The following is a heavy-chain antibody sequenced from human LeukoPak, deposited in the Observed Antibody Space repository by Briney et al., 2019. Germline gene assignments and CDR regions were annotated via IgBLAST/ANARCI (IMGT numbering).Heavy chain of an antibody. CDR1: GGSIMVAAYS. CDR2: IYYSGST. Sequence: SETLSLTCTVSGGSIMVAAYSWSWIRQPPGKGLEWIDYIYYSGSTYYNPSLKSRVTISLDRFKNQFSLKVSSVTAADTAVYFCARGYGDNSGAFDIWGQGTLVTVSS. J-gene: IGHJ3*02. D-gene: IGHD4-23*01. CDR3: ARGYGDNSGAFDI. V-gene: IGHV4-30-2*01.